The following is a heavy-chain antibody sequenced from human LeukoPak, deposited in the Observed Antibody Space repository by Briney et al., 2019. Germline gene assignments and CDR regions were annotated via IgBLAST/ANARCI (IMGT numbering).Heavy chain of an antibody. CDR1: GFTFSGYG. Sequence: GGSLRLSCAASGFTFSGYGMHWVRQAPGKGLEWVSFIRYDGSDKYYADSVKGRFTISRDDSGNTVYLQMNSLRPEDTGVYYCARDAQRGFDYSNSLEYWGQGTPVTVST. V-gene: IGHV3-30*02. J-gene: IGHJ4*02. CDR3: ARDAQRGFDYSNSLEY. D-gene: IGHD4-11*01. CDR2: IRYDGSDK.